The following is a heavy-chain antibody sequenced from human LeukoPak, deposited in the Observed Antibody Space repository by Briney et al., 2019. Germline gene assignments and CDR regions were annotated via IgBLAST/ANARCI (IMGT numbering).Heavy chain of an antibody. CDR1: GDSISSAY. Sequence: SETLSLTCTASGDSISSAYWGWIRQSAGKGLEYIGRLYVNGSPNSNPSLKSRVTMSLDASKNQFSLKMTSVTAADSAIYFCARMPVPIHDAFDIWGQGTAVVVSS. D-gene: IGHD2-2*01. CDR2: LYVNGSP. CDR3: ARMPVPIHDAFDI. V-gene: IGHV4-4*07. J-gene: IGHJ3*02.